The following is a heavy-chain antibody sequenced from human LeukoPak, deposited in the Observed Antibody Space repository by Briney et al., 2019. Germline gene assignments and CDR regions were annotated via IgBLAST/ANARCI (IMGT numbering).Heavy chain of an antibody. CDR1: GFTFNSYG. CDR2: IRYDGSNK. Sequence: GGSLRLSCAASGFTFNSYGMHWVRQAPGKGLEWVAFIRYDGSNKYYADSVKGRFTISRDNSKNTLYLQMNSLRAEDTAVYYCANGPYYYDSSGGTDWGQGTLVTVSS. J-gene: IGHJ4*02. D-gene: IGHD3-22*01. CDR3: ANGPYYYDSSGGTD. V-gene: IGHV3-30*02.